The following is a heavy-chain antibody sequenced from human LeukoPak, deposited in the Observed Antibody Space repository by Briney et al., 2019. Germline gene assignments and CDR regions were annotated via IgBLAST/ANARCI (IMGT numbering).Heavy chain of an antibody. CDR2: ISGSGDST. V-gene: IGHV3-23*01. CDR1: GFTFINSA. Sequence: GGSLRLSCAASGFTFINSAMSWVRQAPGKGLEWVSSISGSGDSTYYADSVKGRFTMSRDNSKNTLYLQMNSLRAEDTAAYYCAKDFWSGYYPHYWGQGTLVAVSS. D-gene: IGHD3-3*01. J-gene: IGHJ4*02. CDR3: AKDFWSGYYPHY.